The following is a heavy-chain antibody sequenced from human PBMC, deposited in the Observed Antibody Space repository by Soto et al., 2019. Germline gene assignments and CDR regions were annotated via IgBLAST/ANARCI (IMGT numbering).Heavy chain of an antibody. CDR1: GFTFSSYA. J-gene: IGHJ1*01. CDR2: ISYDGSNK. Sequence: GGSLRLSCAASGFTFSSYAMHWVRQAPGKGLEWVAVISYDGSNKYYADSVKGRFTISRDNSKNTLYLQMNSLRAEDTAVYYCARDQVDGHIGPPGIAVAGTDFQHWGQGTLVTVSS. D-gene: IGHD6-19*01. CDR3: ARDQVDGHIGPPGIAVAGTDFQH. V-gene: IGHV3-30-3*01.